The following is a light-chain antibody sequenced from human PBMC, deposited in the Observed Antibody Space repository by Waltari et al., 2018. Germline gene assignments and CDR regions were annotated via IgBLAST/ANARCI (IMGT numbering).Light chain of an antibody. J-gene: IGLJ2*01. CDR3: SSYAGSNNLGI. CDR1: SSDIGPYSH. CDR2: DVD. V-gene: IGLV2-8*01. Sequence: QSALTQPPSASGSPGPSVTISCTGASSDIGPYSHVSWYQHYPGKAPKLIIDDVDKRPSGVPDRFSGSKSGDTASLTVSGLQTEDEADYYCSSYAGSNNLGIFGGGTKLTVL.